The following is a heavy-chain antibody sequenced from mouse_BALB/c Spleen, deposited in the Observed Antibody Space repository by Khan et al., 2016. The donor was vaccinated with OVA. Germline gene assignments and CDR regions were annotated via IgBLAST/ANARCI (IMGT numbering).Heavy chain of an antibody. V-gene: IGHV3-2*02. J-gene: IGHJ2*01. D-gene: IGHD1-1*01. CDR3: ARVYGGDFDY. Sequence: VPLKEAGPGLVKPAQSLSLTCTVTGYSITSDYAWNWIRQFPGNKLEWMGYISYSGNTNYNPSPKSRISITRDTSKNQFFLQLNSVTTEDTATYYCARVYGGDFDYWGQGTTLTVSS. CDR2: ISYSGNT. CDR1: GYSITSDYA.